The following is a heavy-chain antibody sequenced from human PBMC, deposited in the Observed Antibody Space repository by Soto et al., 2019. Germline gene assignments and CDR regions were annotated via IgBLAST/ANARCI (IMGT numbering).Heavy chain of an antibody. V-gene: IGHV4-34*01. Sequence: SETLSLTCAVYGGSFSGYYWSWIRQPPGKGLEWIGSINYSGNAYYNPSLQTRVTISLDKSRSQFSLKLNSVTAADSAVYFCARLEGLATISYYFDFWGPGALVTVSS. CDR1: GGSFSGYY. J-gene: IGHJ4*02. CDR3: ARLEGLATISYYFDF. CDR2: INYSGNA. D-gene: IGHD3-9*01.